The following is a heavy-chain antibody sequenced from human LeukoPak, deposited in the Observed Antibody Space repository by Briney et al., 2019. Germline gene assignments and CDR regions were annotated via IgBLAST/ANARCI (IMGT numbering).Heavy chain of an antibody. CDR2: VKSKADDGTT. V-gene: IGHV3-15*01. CDR1: GFSFTITW. CDR3: ATEGGSGSYYGDDAFDM. J-gene: IGHJ3*02. Sequence: GGSLRLSCEASGFSFTITWMSWVRQAPGKGLEWVGRVKSKADDGTTDYAAPVQGRFTISRDDSKNTLSLQMNSLKTGDTAVYYCATEGGSGSYYGDDAFDMWGQGTMVTVSS. D-gene: IGHD3-10*01.